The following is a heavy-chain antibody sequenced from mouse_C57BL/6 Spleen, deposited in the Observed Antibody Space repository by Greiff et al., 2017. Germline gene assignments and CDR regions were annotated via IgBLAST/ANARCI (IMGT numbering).Heavy chain of an antibody. J-gene: IGHJ4*01. CDR2: IWTGGGT. D-gene: IGHD2-2*01. Sequence: VKVVESGPGLVAPSPSLSITCTVSGFSLTSYAISWVRQPPGKGLEWLGVIWTGGGTNYNSALKSRLSISKDNSKSQVFLKMNSLQTDDTARYYCATLWLRRDYYAMDYWGQGTSVTVAS. CDR3: ATLWLRRDYYAMDY. CDR1: GFSLTSYA. V-gene: IGHV2-9-1*01.